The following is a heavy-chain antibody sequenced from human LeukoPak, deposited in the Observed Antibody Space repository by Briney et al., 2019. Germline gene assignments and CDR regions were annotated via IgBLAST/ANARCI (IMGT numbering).Heavy chain of an antibody. V-gene: IGHV4-4*02. Sequence: SETLSLTCAVSGGSISSSNWWSWVRQPPGKGLEWLGEIYHSGSTNYTPSFKSRVTISVDKSKNQFSLKLSSATAADTAVYYCARVDGYFPPRFDLWGRGTLVTVSS. CDR2: IYHSGST. J-gene: IGHJ2*01. CDR1: GGSISSSNW. D-gene: IGHD3-22*01. CDR3: ARVDGYFPPRFDL.